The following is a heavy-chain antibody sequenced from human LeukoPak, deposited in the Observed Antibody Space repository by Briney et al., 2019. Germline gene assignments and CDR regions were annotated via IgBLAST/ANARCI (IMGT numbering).Heavy chain of an antibody. D-gene: IGHD5-18*01. J-gene: IGHJ4*02. CDR3: ASLSGYSYGTTDY. CDR2: IYYSGST. Sequence: SETLSLTCIVSGGSISSGDYYWSWIRQPPGKGLEWIGYIYYSGSTYYNPSLKSRVTISVDTSKNQFSLKLSSVTAADTAVYYCASLSGYSYGTTDYWGQGTLVTVSS. V-gene: IGHV4-30-4*01. CDR1: GGSISSGDYY.